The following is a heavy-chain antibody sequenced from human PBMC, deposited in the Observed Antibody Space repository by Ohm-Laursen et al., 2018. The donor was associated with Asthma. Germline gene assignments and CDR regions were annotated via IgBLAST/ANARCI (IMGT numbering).Heavy chain of an antibody. CDR2: IIPIFGTA. CDR1: GGTFSSYA. Sequence: SSVKVSCKASGGTFSSYAISWVRQAPGQGLEWMGGIIPIFGTANYAQKFQGRVTITADESTSTAYMELSSLRSEDTAVYYCARGVWSYYGSGSYYNRYYFDYWGQGTLVTVSS. D-gene: IGHD3-10*01. V-gene: IGHV1-69*01. J-gene: IGHJ4*02. CDR3: ARGVWSYYGSGSYYNRYYFDY.